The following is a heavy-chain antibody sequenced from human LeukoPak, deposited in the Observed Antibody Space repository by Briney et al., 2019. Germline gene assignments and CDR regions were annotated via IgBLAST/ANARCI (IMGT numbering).Heavy chain of an antibody. CDR2: ISSSSSYI. CDR3: ARDLSGITGYTYGRGIDY. J-gene: IGHJ4*02. Sequence: GGSLRLSCAASGFTFSSYSMNWVRQAPGKGLEWVSSISSSSSYIYYADSVKGRFTISRDNAKTSLYLQMNSLRAEDTAVYYCARDLSGITGYTYGRGIDYWGQGTLATVSS. CDR1: GFTFSSYS. V-gene: IGHV3-21*01. D-gene: IGHD5-18*01.